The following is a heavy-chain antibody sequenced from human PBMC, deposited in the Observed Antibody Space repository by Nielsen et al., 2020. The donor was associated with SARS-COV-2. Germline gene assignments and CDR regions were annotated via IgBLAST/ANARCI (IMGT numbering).Heavy chain of an antibody. CDR1: GFTFSSYA. CDR3: AKVKVLHTSKGLYYFDY. J-gene: IGHJ4*02. D-gene: IGHD2-2*02. Sequence: GESLKISCAASGFTFSSYAMSWVRQAPGKGLEWVSAISGSGGSTYYADSVKGRFTISRDNSKNTLYLQMNSLRAEDTAVYYCAKVKVLHTSKGLYYFDYWGQGTLVTVSS. V-gene: IGHV3-23*01. CDR2: ISGSGGST.